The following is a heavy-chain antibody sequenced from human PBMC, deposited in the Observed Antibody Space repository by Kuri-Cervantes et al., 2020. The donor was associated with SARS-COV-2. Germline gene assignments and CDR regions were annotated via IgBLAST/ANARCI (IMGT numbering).Heavy chain of an antibody. D-gene: IGHD2-2*02. CDR2: IYPGDSDT. J-gene: IGHJ4*02. CDR3: ATSSQPYQLLYEGVGYFDY. Sequence: KVSCKASGYSFTNFWIGWVRQMPGKGLEWMGIIYPGDSDTTYSPSFQGQVTISADKSISTAYLQWSSLKASDTAMYYCATSSQPYQLLYEGVGYFDYWDQGTLVTVSS. CDR1: GYSFTNFW. V-gene: IGHV5-51*01.